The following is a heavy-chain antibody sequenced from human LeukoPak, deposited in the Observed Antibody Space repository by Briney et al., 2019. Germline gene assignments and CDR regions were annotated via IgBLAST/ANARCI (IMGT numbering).Heavy chain of an antibody. J-gene: IGHJ4*02. V-gene: IGHV1-46*01. CDR2: INPSGGST. CDR3: ARRLSSDYADY. Sequence: GASVKVSCKASGYTFTSYYIHWVRQAPGQGLEWMGIINPSGGSTTYSQKFQGRVTMTRDTSTGTVYIDLSSLRSEDTAVYYCARRLSSDYADYWGQGTLVTVSS. D-gene: IGHD3-22*01. CDR1: GYTFTSYY.